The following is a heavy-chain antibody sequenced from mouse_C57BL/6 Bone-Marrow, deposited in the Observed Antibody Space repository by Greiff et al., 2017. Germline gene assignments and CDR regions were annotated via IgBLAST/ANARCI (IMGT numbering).Heavy chain of an antibody. CDR1: GYTFTSYG. CDR3: ARMRYFYAMDY. Sequence: VKLQQSGAELARPGASVKLSCKASGYTFTSYGISWVKQRPGQGLEWIGEIYPRSGNTYYNEKFKGKATLTAGKSSSTAYMELRSLTSEDSAVYFCARMRYFYAMDYWGQGTSVTVSS. V-gene: IGHV1-81*01. J-gene: IGHJ4*01. CDR2: IYPRSGNT.